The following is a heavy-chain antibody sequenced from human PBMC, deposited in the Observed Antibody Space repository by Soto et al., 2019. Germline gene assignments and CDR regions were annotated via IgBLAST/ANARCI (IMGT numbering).Heavy chain of an antibody. Sequence: QVQLVQSGAEVKKPGASVKVSCKASGYTFTSYGISWVRQAPGQGLEWMGWISAYNGNTNYAQKLQGRVTMTTDTSTSPAYMELRSLTSDNTAVYYCARLGGELLGSGYYYCMDVCAQGTTVTVSS. CDR3: ARLGGELLGSGYYYCMDV. V-gene: IGHV1-18*01. D-gene: IGHD2-15*01. J-gene: IGHJ6*02. CDR2: ISAYNGNT. CDR1: GYTFTSYG.